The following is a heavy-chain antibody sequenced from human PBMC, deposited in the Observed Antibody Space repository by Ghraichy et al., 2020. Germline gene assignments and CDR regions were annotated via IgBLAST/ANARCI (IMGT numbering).Heavy chain of an antibody. CDR1: GFTFSAYA. V-gene: IGHV3-64*02. D-gene: IGHD4-11*01. CDR3: ARRAASAMTTADWYFDL. J-gene: IGHJ2*01. CDR2: ISENGGGT. Sequence: GGSLRLSCAASGFTFSAYAMHWVRQAPGKGLEYVSSISENGGGTYYADSVKGRFTISRDNSKSTLYLQMGSLRPEDMAVYYCARRAASAMTTADWYFDLWGRGTLVTVSS.